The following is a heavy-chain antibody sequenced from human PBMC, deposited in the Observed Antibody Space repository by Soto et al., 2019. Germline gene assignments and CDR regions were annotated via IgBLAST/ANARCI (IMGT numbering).Heavy chain of an antibody. V-gene: IGHV4-39*07. CDR3: ARGGRQPGDLDYFDY. J-gene: IGHJ4*01. CDR2: IYYSGST. D-gene: IGHD2-15*01. CDR1: GSSISSSSYY. Sequence: SETLSLTCTVSGSSISSSSYYWGWIRQPPGKGLEWIGSIYYSGSTYYNPSLKSRVTISVYTSKNQFSLKLSSVTAADTAVYYCARGGRQPGDLDYFDYWGHGTLVTVS.